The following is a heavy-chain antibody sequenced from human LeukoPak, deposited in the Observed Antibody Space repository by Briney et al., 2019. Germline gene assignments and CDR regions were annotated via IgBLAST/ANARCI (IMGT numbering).Heavy chain of an antibody. D-gene: IGHD2-15*01. V-gene: IGHV1-46*01. Sequence: ASVKVSCKASGYSFTSYYLHWVRQAPGQGLEWMGLINPSGGGTRYAQKFQGRVTMTGDTSTSTIYMELSSLSSEDTAVYYCARSRAATADCSGGSCYTFDYWGQGTLVAVSS. CDR2: INPSGGGT. CDR1: GYSFTSYY. CDR3: ARSRAATADCSGGSCYTFDY. J-gene: IGHJ4*02.